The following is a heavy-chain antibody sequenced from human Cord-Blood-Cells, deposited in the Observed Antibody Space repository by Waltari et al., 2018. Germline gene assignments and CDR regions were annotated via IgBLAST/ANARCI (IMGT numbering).Heavy chain of an antibody. J-gene: IGHJ3*02. CDR2: IGTAGDT. V-gene: IGHV3-13*01. CDR3: ARGGTLTGDAFDI. CDR1: GFTFSSSD. Sequence: EVQLVESGGGLVQPGGSLRLSCAASGFTFSSSDMHWVRQATGKGLEWVSAIGTAGDTYYPGSVKGRFTISRENAKNSLYLQMNSLRAGDTAVYYCARGGTLTGDAFDIWGQGTMVTVSS. D-gene: IGHD7-27*01.